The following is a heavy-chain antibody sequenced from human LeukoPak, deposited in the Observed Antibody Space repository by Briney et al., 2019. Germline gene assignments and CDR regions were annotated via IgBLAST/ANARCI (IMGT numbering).Heavy chain of an antibody. D-gene: IGHD5-18*01. J-gene: IGHJ4*02. V-gene: IGHV4-4*07. CDR1: AGSINPYY. Sequence: SETLSLTCTVSAGSINPYYWSWIRQSAEKGLQWIGRIYASGTTKYNTSLQSRVAMSVDMSKNQFSLNLASVTAADTAVYFCARDQGYTYGQTHYFDFWGQGILVTVSS. CDR3: ARDQGYTYGQTHYFDF. CDR2: IYASGTT.